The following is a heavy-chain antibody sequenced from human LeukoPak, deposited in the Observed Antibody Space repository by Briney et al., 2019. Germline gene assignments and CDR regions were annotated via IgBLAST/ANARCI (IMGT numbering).Heavy chain of an antibody. CDR2: INHSGST. CDR3: ARGLLRPYYYYGMDV. CDR1: GGSSSGYY. J-gene: IGHJ6*02. Sequence: SETLSLTCAVYGGSSSGYYWSWIRQPPGKGLEWIGEINHSGSTNYNPSLKSRVTISVDTSKNQFSLKLSSVTAADTAVYYCARGLLRPYYYYGMDVWGQGTTVTVSS. D-gene: IGHD3-3*01. V-gene: IGHV4-34*01.